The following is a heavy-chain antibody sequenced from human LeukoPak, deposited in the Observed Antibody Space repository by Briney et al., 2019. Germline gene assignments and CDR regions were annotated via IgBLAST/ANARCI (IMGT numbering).Heavy chain of an antibody. Sequence: RDDSKNTLYLQMNSLRSDDTAVYYCARVYSPQTTAFDYWGQGTLVTVSS. J-gene: IGHJ4*02. V-gene: IGHV3-53*05. D-gene: IGHD4-17*01. CDR3: ARVYSPQTTAFDY.